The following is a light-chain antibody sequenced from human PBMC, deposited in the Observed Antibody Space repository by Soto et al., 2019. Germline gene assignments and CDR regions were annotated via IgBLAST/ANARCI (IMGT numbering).Light chain of an antibody. CDR3: QAYDSSNLWV. CDR1: RGSIATYY. J-gene: IGLJ3*02. CDR2: EDK. V-gene: IGLV6-57*04. Sequence: NFMLTQPHSVSESPGKTVTSSCTRSRGSIATYYVQWYQQRPGSAPATVIYEDKHRPSVVPDRISGSIDSSSNSASLSISGLQTEDEADYYCQAYDSSNLWVFGGGTKLTVL.